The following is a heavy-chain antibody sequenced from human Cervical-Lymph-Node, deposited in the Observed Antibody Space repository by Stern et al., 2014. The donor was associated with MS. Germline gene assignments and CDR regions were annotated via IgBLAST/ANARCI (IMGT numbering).Heavy chain of an antibody. D-gene: IGHD3-3*02. V-gene: IGHV3-33*08. Sequence: VQLVESGGGVAQPGGSLRLSCTASGFIFGSYGIHWVRQTPGKGLEGVAVISHHGRLTYYAVSVKGRFTISRDDSKNTVYLQLTSLRTDDTAMYFCARDRFVTQLAWYSDFWGQGTLVTVAS. CDR1: GFIFGSYG. CDR3: ARDRFVTQLAWYSDF. J-gene: IGHJ4*02. CDR2: ISHHGRLT.